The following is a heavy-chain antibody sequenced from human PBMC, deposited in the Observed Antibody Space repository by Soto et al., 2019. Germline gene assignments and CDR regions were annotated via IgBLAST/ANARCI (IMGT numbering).Heavy chain of an antibody. Sequence: QVQLQESGPGLVKPSGTLSLTCAVSGVSISSHDWWTWVRQPPGKGLEWIGESHQSGSTNYNSSLGSRVTIEVDTPKNQFSLKLRSVTVAATAVYYCATRDNSRFYGGQEPWSPSPQ. V-gene: IGHV4-4*02. CDR3: ATRDNSRFY. J-gene: IGHJ4*02. CDR1: GVSISSHDW. D-gene: IGHD6-13*01. CDR2: SHQSGST.